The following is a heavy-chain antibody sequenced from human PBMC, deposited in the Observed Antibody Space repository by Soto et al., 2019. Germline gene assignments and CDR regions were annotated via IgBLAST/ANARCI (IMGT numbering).Heavy chain of an antibody. CDR3: ARAPPGVPYYYGMDV. CDR2: IGTAGDT. V-gene: IGHV3-13*01. CDR1: GFTFSSYD. Sequence: PGGSLRLSCAASGFTFSSYDMHWVRQATGKGLEWVSAIGTAGDTYYPGSVKGRFTISRENAKNSLYLQMNSLRAGDTAVYYCARAPPGVPYYYGMDVWGQGTTVTVSS. J-gene: IGHJ6*02. D-gene: IGHD2-2*01.